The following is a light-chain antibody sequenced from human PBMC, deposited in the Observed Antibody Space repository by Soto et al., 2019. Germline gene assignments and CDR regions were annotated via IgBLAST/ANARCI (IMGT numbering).Light chain of an antibody. V-gene: IGLV1-51*01. Sequence: QSVLTQPPSVSAAPGLKVTISCSGSSSSIGGNSVSWYQQLPGTAPKLLIYDDNKRPSGIPDRFSGSKSGTSATLGITGFQTGDEADYYCGSWDSSLSAYVFGTGTKVTVL. J-gene: IGLJ1*01. CDR1: SSSIGGNS. CDR2: DDN. CDR3: GSWDSSLSAYV.